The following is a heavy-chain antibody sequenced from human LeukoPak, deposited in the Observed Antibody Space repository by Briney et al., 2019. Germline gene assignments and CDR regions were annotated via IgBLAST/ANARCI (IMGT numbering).Heavy chain of an antibody. V-gene: IGHV3-23*01. Sequence: GGSLRLSCEASGFTFSSYAMSWVRQAPGKGLEWVSAVSGSGGSTDYADSVKGRFTISRDNSMSTLYLQMNGLRTEDTAIYYCAKVRPMYGGYSRSLHYWGQGTLVTVSS. CDR2: VSGSGGST. CDR1: GFTFSSYA. CDR3: AKVRPMYGGYSRSLHY. J-gene: IGHJ4*02. D-gene: IGHD4-17*01.